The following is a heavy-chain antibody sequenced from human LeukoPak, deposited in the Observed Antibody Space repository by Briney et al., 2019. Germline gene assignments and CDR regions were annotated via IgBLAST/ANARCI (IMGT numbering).Heavy chain of an antibody. CDR2: LSVSGSTI. CDR3: ASRDY. V-gene: IGHV3-48*02. Sequence: GRSLRLSCAASGFTFRSYDMHWVRQAPGKGLEWVSYLSVSGSTIYYADSVKGRFTSSRDNAKNSLYLQMNSLRDEDTAVYYCASRDYWGQGTLVTVSS. J-gene: IGHJ4*02. CDR1: GFTFRSYD.